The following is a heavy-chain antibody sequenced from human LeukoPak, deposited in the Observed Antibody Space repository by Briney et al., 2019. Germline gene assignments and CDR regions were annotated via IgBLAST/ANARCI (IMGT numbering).Heavy chain of an antibody. V-gene: IGHV5-51*01. Sequence: GQSLKISCPGSAHSFTTYSIAWTRPIPGQAREWMGIMLSHDFDMRYSMHFQGQVTVSADKSNSTAYLQWSSLKASDTAMYYCARTSRGYSYGRNFDYWGQGTLVTVSS. CDR3: ARTSRGYSYGRNFDY. CDR1: AHSFTTYS. D-gene: IGHD5-18*01. J-gene: IGHJ4*02. CDR2: MLSHDFDM.